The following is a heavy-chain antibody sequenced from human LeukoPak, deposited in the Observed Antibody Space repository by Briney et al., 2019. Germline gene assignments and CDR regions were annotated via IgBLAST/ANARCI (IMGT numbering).Heavy chain of an antibody. CDR2: ISAYNGNT. Sequence: GASVKVSCKASGYTFTSYGISWVRQAPGQGLEWMGWISAYNGNTNYAQKLQGRVTITADESTSTAYMELSSLRSEDTAVYYCARGYGSGSYYDLGYFDYWGQGTLVTVSS. CDR1: GYTFTSYG. J-gene: IGHJ4*02. D-gene: IGHD3-10*01. V-gene: IGHV1-18*01. CDR3: ARGYGSGSYYDLGYFDY.